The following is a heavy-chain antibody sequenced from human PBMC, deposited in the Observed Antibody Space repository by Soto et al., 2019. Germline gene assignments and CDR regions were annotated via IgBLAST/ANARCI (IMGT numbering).Heavy chain of an antibody. CDR2: ISYDGSNK. V-gene: IGHV3-30-3*01. Sequence: QVQLVESGGGVVQPGRSLRLSCAASGFTFSSYAMHWVRQAPGKGLEWVAVISYDGSNKYYADSVKGRFTISRDNSXXTLNLQMNSLRAEDMAVYYCARDHDSSSWYDCFDYWGQGTLVTVSS. D-gene: IGHD6-13*01. J-gene: IGHJ4*02. CDR3: ARDHDSSSWYDCFDY. CDR1: GFTFSSYA.